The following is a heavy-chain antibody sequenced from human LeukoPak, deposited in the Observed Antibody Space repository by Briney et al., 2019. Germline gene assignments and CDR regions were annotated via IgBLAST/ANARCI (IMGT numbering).Heavy chain of an antibody. CDR3: AKMARYSYVGVYYFDY. Sequence: GGSLRLSCAASGFTFSSYGMHWVRQAPGKGLEWVAVISYDGSNKYYADSVKGRFTISRDNSKSTLFLRMNSLRAEDTAVYYCAKMARYSYVGVYYFDYWGQGTLVTVSS. D-gene: IGHD5-18*01. V-gene: IGHV3-30*18. CDR1: GFTFSSYG. J-gene: IGHJ4*02. CDR2: ISYDGSNK.